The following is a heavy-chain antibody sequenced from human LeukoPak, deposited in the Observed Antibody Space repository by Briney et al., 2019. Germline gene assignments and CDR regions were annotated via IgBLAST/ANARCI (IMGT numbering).Heavy chain of an antibody. Sequence: PGGSLRISCTVSGFTFSSYDMHWVRQGTGKGLEWVSAFTTAGDTYYRASVKGRFTISRDNAKNSLYLQMNSLRAEDTAVYYCARASIAVAGTFEYYFDYWGQGTLVTVSS. J-gene: IGHJ4*02. CDR3: ARASIAVAGTFEYYFDY. D-gene: IGHD6-19*01. CDR1: GFTFSSYD. V-gene: IGHV3-13*01. CDR2: FTTAGDT.